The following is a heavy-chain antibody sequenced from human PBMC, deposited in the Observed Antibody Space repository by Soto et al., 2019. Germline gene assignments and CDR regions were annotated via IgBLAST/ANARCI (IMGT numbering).Heavy chain of an antibody. Sequence: LSLTCTVSGGSISSYYWSWIRQPPGKGLEWIGYIYYSGSTNYNPSLKSRVTISVDTSKNQFSLKLSSVTAADTAVYYCARIGKGFMDVWGQGTTVTVSS. V-gene: IGHV4-59*01. J-gene: IGHJ6*02. CDR1: GGSISSYY. CDR2: IYYSGST. CDR3: ARIGKGFMDV.